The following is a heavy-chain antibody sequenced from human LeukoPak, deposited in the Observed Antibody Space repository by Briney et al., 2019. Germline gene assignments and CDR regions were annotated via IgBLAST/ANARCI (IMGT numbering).Heavy chain of an antibody. V-gene: IGHV4-34*01. CDR3: ARKRGYYDFWGGMDV. Sequence: SETLSLTCTVYGGSFSGYYWTWIRQPPGKGLEWIGEINHSGSTKNNPSLKSRVTISVDTSKSRFSLKLTSVTAADTAVYYCARKRGYYDFWGGMDVWDKGTTVTVSS. CDR1: GGSFSGYY. CDR2: INHSGST. J-gene: IGHJ6*03. D-gene: IGHD3-3*01.